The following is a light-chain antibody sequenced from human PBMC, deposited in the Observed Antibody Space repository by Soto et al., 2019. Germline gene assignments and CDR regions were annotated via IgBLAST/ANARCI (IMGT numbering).Light chain of an antibody. Sequence: QSVLTQPASVSGSPGQSITISCTGSSSDVGRYNYVSWYQHHPGKAPKLIIFEVSNRPSGVSNRFSGSKSGNTASLTISGLQAEDEADYHCGSFASTHTYVFGTGTKVTVL. CDR1: SSDVGRYNY. V-gene: IGLV2-14*01. CDR3: GSFASTHTYV. J-gene: IGLJ1*01. CDR2: EVS.